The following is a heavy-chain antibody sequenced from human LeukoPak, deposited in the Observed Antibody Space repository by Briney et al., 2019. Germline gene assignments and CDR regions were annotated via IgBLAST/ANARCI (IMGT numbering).Heavy chain of an antibody. J-gene: IGHJ6*03. D-gene: IGHD6-6*01. CDR3: ARGVPAIYSSIHDNYYYYMDV. CDR1: GGSISSYY. V-gene: IGHV4-34*01. Sequence: SETLSLTCTVSGGSISSYYWRWIRQPPEKGLEWIGEINHSGSTNYNPSLKSRVTISVDTSKNQFSLKLSSVTAADTAVYYCARGVPAIYSSIHDNYYYYMDVWGKGTTVTVSS. CDR2: INHSGST.